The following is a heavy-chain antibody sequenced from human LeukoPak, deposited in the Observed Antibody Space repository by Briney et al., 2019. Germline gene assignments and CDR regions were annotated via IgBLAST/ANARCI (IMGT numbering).Heavy chain of an antibody. CDR1: GGSISSYY. J-gene: IGHJ4*02. CDR2: IYYSGST. CDR3: ARQAASGRIAVVPGLSFDY. V-gene: IGHV4-59*04. D-gene: IGHD6-19*01. Sequence: SETLSLTCTVSGGSISSYYWSWIRQPPGKGLEWIGYIYYSGSTYYNPSLKSRVTISVDTSKNQFSLKLSSVTAADTAVYYCARQAASGRIAVVPGLSFDYWGQGTLVTVSS.